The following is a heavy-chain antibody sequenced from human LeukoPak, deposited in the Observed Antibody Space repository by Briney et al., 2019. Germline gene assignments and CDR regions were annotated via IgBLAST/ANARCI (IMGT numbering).Heavy chain of an antibody. Sequence: SETLSLTCAVSGGSISSGGSSWSWIRQPPGKGLEWIGYIYHSGSTYYNPSLKSRVTISVDRSKNQFSLKLSSVTAAGTAVYYCARATVEMATIRAFDIWGQGTMVTVSS. D-gene: IGHD5-24*01. CDR2: IYHSGST. V-gene: IGHV4-30-2*01. CDR3: ARATVEMATIRAFDI. J-gene: IGHJ3*02. CDR1: GGSISSGGSS.